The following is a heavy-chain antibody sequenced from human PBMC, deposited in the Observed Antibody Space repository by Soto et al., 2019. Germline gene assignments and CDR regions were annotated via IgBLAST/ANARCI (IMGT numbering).Heavy chain of an antibody. CDR1: GFSFSDYE. CDR3: ARDNPTAELDY. J-gene: IGHJ4*02. V-gene: IGHV3-48*03. CDR2: IARDGETT. Sequence: SLLVSCESSGFSFSDYEMNWVGQFPGEGLEWVAYIARDGETTFYADSVEGRFVVSRDNAKNSLFLQMDRLTGDDTAVYFCARDNPTAELDYWGQGSLVTVSS. D-gene: IGHD1-1*01.